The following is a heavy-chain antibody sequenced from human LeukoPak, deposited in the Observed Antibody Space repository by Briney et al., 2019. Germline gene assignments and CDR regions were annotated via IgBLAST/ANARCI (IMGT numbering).Heavy chain of an antibody. Sequence: GGSLRLSCAASGFTFSSYWMSWVRQAPGKGLEWVANIKQDGSEKYYVDSVKGRFTISRDNAKNSLYLQMNSLRAEDTAVYYCARKDYDYVWGSYHPYYFDYWGQGTLVTVSS. CDR1: GFTFSSYW. CDR3: ARKDYDYVWGSYHPYYFDY. J-gene: IGHJ4*02. V-gene: IGHV3-7*01. CDR2: IKQDGSEK. D-gene: IGHD3-16*02.